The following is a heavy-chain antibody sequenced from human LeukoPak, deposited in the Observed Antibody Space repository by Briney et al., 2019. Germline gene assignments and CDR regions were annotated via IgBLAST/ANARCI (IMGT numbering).Heavy chain of an antibody. CDR1: AGSFISSSHH. D-gene: IGHD5-12*01. CDR2: VYYGRTT. J-gene: IGHJ5*01. CDR3: VRHDGRGGATMGAFDS. V-gene: IGHV4-39*01. Sequence: SETLSLTCTVSAGSFISSSHHWGWIRQSPGKGLEWIGTVYYGRTTYYNPSLDGRVTISLDTSANHFSLQLNSVTAADTAVYYCVRHDGRGGATMGAFDSWGRDPWSPSPQ.